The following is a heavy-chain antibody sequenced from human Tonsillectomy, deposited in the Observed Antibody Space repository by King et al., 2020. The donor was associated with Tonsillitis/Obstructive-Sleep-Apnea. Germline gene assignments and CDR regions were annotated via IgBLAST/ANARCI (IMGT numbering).Heavy chain of an antibody. CDR1: GFTFSSYW. Sequence: VQLVESGGGLVQPGGSLRLSCAASGFTFSSYWMHWVRQAPGKGLVWVSRINSDGSSTSYADSVKGRCTISRDNAKNTLYLQMNSLRAEDTAVYYCARGGGYSYGAMGYWGQGTLVTVSS. V-gene: IGHV3-74*01. D-gene: IGHD5-18*01. CDR2: INSDGSST. CDR3: ARGGGYSYGAMGY. J-gene: IGHJ4*02.